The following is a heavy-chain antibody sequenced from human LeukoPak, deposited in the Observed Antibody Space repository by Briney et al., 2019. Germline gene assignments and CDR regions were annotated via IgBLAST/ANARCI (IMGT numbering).Heavy chain of an antibody. CDR3: ASGLITASPPFSHYQYYMDV. CDR2: INTNSGGT. J-gene: IGHJ6*03. Sequence: ASVKVSCKASGYTFTGYYMHWVRRAPGQGLEWMGWINTNSGGTYYPQKFQGRVTMTRDTSISTAYMEMSRLRSDDTAVYYCASGLITASPPFSHYQYYMDVWGKGTTVTVSS. D-gene: IGHD1-20*01. V-gene: IGHV1-2*02. CDR1: GYTFTGYY.